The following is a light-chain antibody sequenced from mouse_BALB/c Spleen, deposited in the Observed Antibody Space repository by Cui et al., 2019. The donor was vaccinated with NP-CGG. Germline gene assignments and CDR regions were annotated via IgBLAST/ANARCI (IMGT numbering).Light chain of an antibody. CDR2: GTN. Sequence: QAVVTQEPALTTSPGETVTLTCRSSTGAVTPSNYANWVQEKPDHLFTGLIGGTNNRVPGVPARFSGSLIGDKAALAITGAQTEDEAIYFCALWYSNHWVFGGGTKLTVL. CDR3: ALWYSNHWV. V-gene: IGLV1*01. CDR1: TGAVTPSNY. J-gene: IGLJ1*01.